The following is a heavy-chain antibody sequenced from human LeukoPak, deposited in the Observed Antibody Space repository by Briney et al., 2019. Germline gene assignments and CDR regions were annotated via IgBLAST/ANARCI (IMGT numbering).Heavy chain of an antibody. CDR1: GGSISSYY. CDR2: LSKSGNT. V-gene: IGHV4-59*01. Sequence: SETLSFTCTVSGGSISSYYWSRIRLPPGKGLEWIGYLSKSGNTNYSPSLKSRVTIFGDTSKHQFFLQLSSVTAADTAVYYCARARYVNSFYAFDIWGQGTLVTVSS. J-gene: IGHJ3*02. CDR3: ARARYVNSFYAFDI. D-gene: IGHD3-9*01.